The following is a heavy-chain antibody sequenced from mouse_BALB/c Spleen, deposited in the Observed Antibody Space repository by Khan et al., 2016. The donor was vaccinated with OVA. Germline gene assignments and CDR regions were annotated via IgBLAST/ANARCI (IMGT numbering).Heavy chain of an antibody. V-gene: IGHV5-6*01. CDR1: GFTFSTYG. CDR3: ARLAYYYDSEGFAY. J-gene: IGHJ3*01. Sequence: EVKLVESGGDLVKPGGSPKLSCAASGFTFSTYGMSWVRQTPDKRLEWVATVSTGGSYTYYPDSVKGRFTISRDNAKNTLYLQMSSLKSEDTAMFYCARLAYYYDSEGFAYWGQGTLVTVSA. D-gene: IGHD1-1*01. CDR2: VSTGGSYT.